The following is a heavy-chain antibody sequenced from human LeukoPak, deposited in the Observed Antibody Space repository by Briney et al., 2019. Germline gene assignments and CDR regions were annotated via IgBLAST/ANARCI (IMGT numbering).Heavy chain of an antibody. J-gene: IGHJ6*03. Sequence: SETLSLTCAVSGGSISSSNWWGWVRQPPGKGLEWIGEIYHSGSTNYNPSLKSRVTMSVDTSKNQFSLKLSSVTAADTAVYYCASGAYSYYYMDVWGKGTTVTISS. CDR2: IYHSGST. CDR1: GGSISSSNW. D-gene: IGHD1-26*01. CDR3: ASGAYSYYYMDV. V-gene: IGHV4-4*02.